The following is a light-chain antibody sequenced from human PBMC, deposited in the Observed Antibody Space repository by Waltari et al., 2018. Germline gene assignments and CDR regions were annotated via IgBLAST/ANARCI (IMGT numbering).Light chain of an antibody. J-gene: IGKJ1*01. CDR1: QSVSRS. CDR2: GAS. CDR3: QHYVRLPAT. Sequence: EIVLTQSPGTLSLSPGERATLSCRASQSVSRSLAWYQQKSGQAPRLLIYGASSRATGVPDRFSGSGSGTDFSLTIGRLEPEDFAVYYCQHYVRLPATFGQGTKVEIK. V-gene: IGKV3-20*01.